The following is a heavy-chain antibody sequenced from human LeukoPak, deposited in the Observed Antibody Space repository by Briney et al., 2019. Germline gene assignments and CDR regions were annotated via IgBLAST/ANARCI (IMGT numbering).Heavy chain of an antibody. D-gene: IGHD3/OR15-3a*01. CDR3: AKSDHGFWTGYKR. CDR1: GFTFSSYA. J-gene: IGHJ4*02. Sequence: AGGSLRLSCAASGFTFSSYAMSWVRQAPGKGLEWVSAITASGDSTYYADSVKGRFTISRDNSKNTLYLQMNSPRAGDTAVYYCAKSDHGFWTGYKRWGQGTLVTVSS. V-gene: IGHV3-23*01. CDR2: ITASGDST.